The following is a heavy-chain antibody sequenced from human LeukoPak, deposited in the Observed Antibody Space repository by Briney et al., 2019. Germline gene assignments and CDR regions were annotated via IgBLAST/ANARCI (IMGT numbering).Heavy chain of an antibody. CDR3: AREGDYDSSGYGFDY. CDR1: GFTFSSYE. CDR2: ISSSGSTI. Sequence: PGGSLRLSCAASGFTFSSYEMNWVRQAPGKGLEWVSYISSSGSTIYYADSAKGRFTISRDDAKNSLYLQMNSLRAEDTAVYYCAREGDYDSSGYGFDYWGQGTLVTVSS. V-gene: IGHV3-48*03. D-gene: IGHD3-22*01. J-gene: IGHJ4*02.